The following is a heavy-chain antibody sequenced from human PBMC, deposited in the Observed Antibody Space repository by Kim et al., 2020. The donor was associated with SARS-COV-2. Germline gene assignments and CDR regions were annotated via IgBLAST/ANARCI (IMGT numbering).Heavy chain of an antibody. D-gene: IGHD2-2*01. J-gene: IGHJ6*02. Sequence: SVKVSCKASGGTFSSYAISWVRQAPGQGLEWMGGIIPIFGTANYAQKFQGRVTITADESTSTAYMELSSLRSEDTAVYYCARGHPITVVPAAMPRYYYYGMDVWGQGTTVTVSS. CDR2: IIPIFGTA. CDR1: GGTFSSYA. CDR3: ARGHPITVVPAAMPRYYYYGMDV. V-gene: IGHV1-69*13.